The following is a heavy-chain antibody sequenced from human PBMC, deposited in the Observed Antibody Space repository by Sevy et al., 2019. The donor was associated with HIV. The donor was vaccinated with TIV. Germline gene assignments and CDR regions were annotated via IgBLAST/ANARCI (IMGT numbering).Heavy chain of an antibody. CDR2: VDNDGSGT. V-gene: IGHV3-74*01. CDR3: TRDMYGIDY. Sequence: GGSLRLSCAASGFTFTNYWMHWVRQAPGKGLVWVSRVDNDGSGTNYADSVKGRFTISRDNAKNTVYHELNSLSAEVKAVYYCTRDMYGIDYWGQGTLVTVSS. J-gene: IGHJ4*02. CDR1: GFTFTNYW. D-gene: IGHD2-8*01.